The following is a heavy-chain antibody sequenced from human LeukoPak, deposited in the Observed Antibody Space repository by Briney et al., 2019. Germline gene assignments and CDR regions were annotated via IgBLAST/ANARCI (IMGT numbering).Heavy chain of an antibody. CDR1: GGSFRGYY. CDR3: ARRVVVPAAMVRDFYYYMDV. V-gene: IGHV4-34*01. Sequence: SETLSLTCDVYGGSFRGYYWSWIRQPPGKGLVWIGEINHSGNTNYNPSLKSRVTMSVDTSKEQFSLKLSSVTAADTAFYYCARRVVVPAAMVRDFYYYMDVWGKGTMVAVS. J-gene: IGHJ6*03. CDR2: INHSGNT. D-gene: IGHD2-2*01.